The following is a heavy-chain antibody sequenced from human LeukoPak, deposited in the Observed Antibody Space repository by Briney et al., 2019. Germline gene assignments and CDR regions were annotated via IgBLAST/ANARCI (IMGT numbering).Heavy chain of an antibody. V-gene: IGHV4-30-2*01. CDR2: LYRGGRP. CDR3: ARHPHDYGGNNWFDP. D-gene: IGHD4-23*01. J-gene: IGHJ5*02. CDR1: GESITSGGYT. Sequence: SETLSLTCAVSGESITSGGYTWNWLRQPLGKGLEWIGYLYRGGRPYYNPSLKSRATLSVDKSKNHFSLTLNSVTAADTAVYYCARHPHDYGGNNWFDPWGQGTLVTVSS.